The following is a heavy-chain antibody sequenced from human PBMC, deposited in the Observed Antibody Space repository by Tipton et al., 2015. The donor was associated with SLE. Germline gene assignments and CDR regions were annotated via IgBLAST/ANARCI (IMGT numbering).Heavy chain of an antibody. CDR1: GFSVSSNY. V-gene: IGHV3-53*01. J-gene: IGHJ4*02. D-gene: IGHD6-13*01. CDR3: ARHMIPGNTWSNFDF. CDR2: IYSAGDT. Sequence: SLRLSCAASGFSVSSNYMSWVRQAPGKGLEWVSVIYSAGDTYYADSVKGRFTISRDNSKNTVYLHMNSLRADDTAIYYCARHMIPGNTWSNFDFWGQGTLVTVSS.